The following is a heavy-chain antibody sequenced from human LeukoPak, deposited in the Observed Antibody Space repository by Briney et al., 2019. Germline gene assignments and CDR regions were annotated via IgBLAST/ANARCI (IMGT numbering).Heavy chain of an antibody. V-gene: IGHV3-33*08. CDR1: GFTFSSYS. D-gene: IGHD3-10*01. CDR3: ARDGVWSGELFYFDY. Sequence: GGSLRLSCAASGFTFSSYSMNWVRQAPGKGLEWVAVIWYDGSNKYYADSVKGRFTISRDNSKNTLYLQMNSLRAEDTAVYYCARDGVWSGELFYFDYWGQGTLVTVSS. J-gene: IGHJ4*02. CDR2: IWYDGSNK.